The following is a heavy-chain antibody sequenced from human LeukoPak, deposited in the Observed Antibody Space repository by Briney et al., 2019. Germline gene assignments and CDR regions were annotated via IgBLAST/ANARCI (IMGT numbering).Heavy chain of an antibody. CDR1: GLTFSTYA. CDR3: AKDMYGDFGGVDY. D-gene: IGHD4-17*01. V-gene: IGHV3-23*01. J-gene: IGHJ4*02. Sequence: GGSLRLSCAASGLTFSTYAMTWVRRAPGKGLGGASVIFNSGTSTYYAGSVKGRFTISRDNSKNTLHLQMSSLRAEDTAVHYCAKDMYGDFGGVDYWGQGTLVTVSS. CDR2: IFNSGTST.